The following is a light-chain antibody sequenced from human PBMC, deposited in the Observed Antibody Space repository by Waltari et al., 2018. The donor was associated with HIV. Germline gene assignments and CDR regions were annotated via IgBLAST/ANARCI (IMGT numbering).Light chain of an antibody. J-gene: IGLJ3*02. V-gene: IGLV3-21*04. CDR2: YDS. Sequence: SSVLTQPPSVSVAPGKTARITFGGNNIERKKLQRYQQKPGQAPALVIYYDSDRPSGIPERFSGSNSGDTATLTISRVGDGDEADYYCQVWDSSSDHVLFGGGTKLTVL. CDR1: NIERKK. CDR3: QVWDSSSDHVL.